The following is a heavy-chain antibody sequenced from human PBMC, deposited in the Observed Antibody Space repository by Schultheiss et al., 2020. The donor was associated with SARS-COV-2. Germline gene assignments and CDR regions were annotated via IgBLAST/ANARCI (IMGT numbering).Heavy chain of an antibody. CDR2: IYYSGST. CDR1: GGSVSSGSYY. D-gene: IGHD3-10*01. CDR3: ARDRKGTMVQGVPYGMDV. Sequence: SETLSLTCTVSGGSVSSGSYYWSWIRQHPGKGLEWIGYIYYSGSTYYNPSLKSRVTISVDTSKNQFSLKLSSVTAADTAVYYCARDRKGTMVQGVPYGMDVWGQGTTVTV. V-gene: IGHV4-31*03. J-gene: IGHJ6*02.